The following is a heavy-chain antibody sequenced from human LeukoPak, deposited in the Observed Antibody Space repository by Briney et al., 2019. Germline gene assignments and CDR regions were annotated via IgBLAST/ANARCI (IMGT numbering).Heavy chain of an antibody. Sequence: SETLSLTCAVSGGSISSSNWWSWVRQPPGKGLEWIGSIYYSGSTYYNPSLKSRVTISVDTSKNQFSLKLSSVTAADTAVYYCAREHIVVVVAAYFDYWGQGTLVTVSS. CDR2: IYYSGST. CDR1: GGSISSSNW. J-gene: IGHJ4*02. CDR3: AREHIVVVVAAYFDY. V-gene: IGHV4-4*02. D-gene: IGHD2-15*01.